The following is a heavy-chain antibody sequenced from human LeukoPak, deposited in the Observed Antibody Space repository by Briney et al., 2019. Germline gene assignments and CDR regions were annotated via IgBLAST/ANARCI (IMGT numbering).Heavy chain of an antibody. Sequence: SETLSLTCTVSGGSISSSSYYWGWIRQPPGKGLEWIGSIYYSGSTYYNPSLKSRVTISVDTSKNQSSLKLSSVTAADTAVYYCARQVEAETARFDYWGQGTLVTVSS. CDR1: GGSISSSSYY. CDR3: ARQVEAETARFDY. J-gene: IGHJ4*02. V-gene: IGHV4-39*01. CDR2: IYYSGST. D-gene: IGHD5-24*01.